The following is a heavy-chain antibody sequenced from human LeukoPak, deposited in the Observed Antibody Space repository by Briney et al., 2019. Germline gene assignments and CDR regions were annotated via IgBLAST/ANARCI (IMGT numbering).Heavy chain of an antibody. CDR2: FYYGGST. D-gene: IGHD6-25*01. CDR1: DGFISSYY. CDR3: ARVIRGHYYYMDV. Sequence: PSYTLSFTRAAADGFISSYYWSWIRQPPGKGLEWIGYFYYGGSTNYNPSLKSRVTISLDTSKNPFYLKLSSVTAADTAVYYCARVIRGHYYYMDVWGRGTTVTISS. V-gene: IGHV4-59*01. J-gene: IGHJ6*03.